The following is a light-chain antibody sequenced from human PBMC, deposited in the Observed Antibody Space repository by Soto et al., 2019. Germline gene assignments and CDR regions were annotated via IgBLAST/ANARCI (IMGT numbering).Light chain of an antibody. CDR2: GAS. J-gene: IGKJ3*01. CDR1: QSVYNS. Sequence: EILLTQSPGTLSLSPGERATLSCRASQSVYNSLAWYQQEPGQARRLLIYGASPRATGSAARFSGSGSGTESTLTISSLKSEDFAVYFCQQYNNWPQVTFGPGTKVDIK. CDR3: QQYNNWPQVT. V-gene: IGKV3-15*01.